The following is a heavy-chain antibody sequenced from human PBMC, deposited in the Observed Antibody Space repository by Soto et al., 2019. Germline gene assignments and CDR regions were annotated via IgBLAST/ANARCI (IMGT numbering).Heavy chain of an antibody. CDR3: AKAPGYCSGGTCYWYFDL. Sequence: SCKASGYTFTGYYMHWVRQVPGKGLEWVSGISGSGGSTYYADSVNGRFSISRDNSKNTLFLQMSSLRAEDMAVYYCAKAPGYCSGGTCYWYFDLWGRGTLVTVSS. CDR1: GYTFTGYY. J-gene: IGHJ2*01. D-gene: IGHD2-15*01. V-gene: IGHV3-23*01. CDR2: ISGSGGST.